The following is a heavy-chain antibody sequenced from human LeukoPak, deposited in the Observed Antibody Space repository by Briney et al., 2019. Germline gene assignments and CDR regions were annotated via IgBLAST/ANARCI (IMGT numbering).Heavy chain of an antibody. Sequence: ASVKVSCKASGYTFTSYDITWVRQAPGQGLEWMGWISVDNGNTNYAQKLQGRVTMTTDTSTSTAYMELRSLRSDDTAVYYCARKGEPKSSNLYYYYGMDVWGQGTTVTVSS. CDR2: ISVDNGNT. CDR1: GYTFTSYD. J-gene: IGHJ6*02. CDR3: ARKGEPKSSNLYYYYGMDV. V-gene: IGHV1-18*01. D-gene: IGHD1-14*01.